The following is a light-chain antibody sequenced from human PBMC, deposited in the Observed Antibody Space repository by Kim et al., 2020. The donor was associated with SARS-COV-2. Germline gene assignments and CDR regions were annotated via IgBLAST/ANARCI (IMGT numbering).Light chain of an antibody. Sequence: GQSVTISCSGSSSNIGSNYVYWYQQFPGTAPKLLIYRNQQRPSGVPDRFSGSKSGTSASLAISGLRSEDEAHYYCVAWDDSLSGRVFGGGTQLTVL. V-gene: IGLV1-47*01. CDR2: RNQ. CDR1: SSNIGSNY. CDR3: VAWDDSLSGRV. J-gene: IGLJ3*02.